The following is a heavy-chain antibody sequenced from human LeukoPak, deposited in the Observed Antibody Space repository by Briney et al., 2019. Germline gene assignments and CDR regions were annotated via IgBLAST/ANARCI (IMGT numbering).Heavy chain of an antibody. CDR3: AKAPAYYYDSSGYRDY. CDR1: GFTFSTYW. J-gene: IGHJ4*02. Sequence: PGGSLRLSCAASGFTFSTYWMHWVRQAPGKGLVWVSRIKSDGGTNYADSVKGRFTISRDNSKNTLYLQMNSLRAEDTAVYYCAKAPAYYYDSSGYRDYWGQGTLVTVSS. V-gene: IGHV3-74*01. CDR2: IKSDGGT. D-gene: IGHD3-22*01.